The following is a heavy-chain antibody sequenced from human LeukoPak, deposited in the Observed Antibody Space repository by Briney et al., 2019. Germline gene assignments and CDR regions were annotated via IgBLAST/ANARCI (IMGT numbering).Heavy chain of an antibody. D-gene: IGHD3-22*01. CDR1: GASVSATNYY. CDR3: ARYYDYDAKFDY. V-gene: IGHV4-31*03. Sequence: SETLSLTCTVSGASVSATNYYWSWLRQHPGKGPEWIAYIYYDAGAYYNPSLESRVTISLDSSANQFSLGLSSVTAADTAVYYCARYYDYDAKFDYWGQGTLVTVSS. CDR2: IYYDAGA. J-gene: IGHJ4*02.